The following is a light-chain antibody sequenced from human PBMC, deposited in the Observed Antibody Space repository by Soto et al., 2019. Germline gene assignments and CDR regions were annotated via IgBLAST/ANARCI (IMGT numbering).Light chain of an antibody. V-gene: IGLV2-8*01. J-gene: IGLJ1*01. Sequence: QSALTQPPSASGSPGQSVTISCTGTSSDVGAYNYVSWYQQHPGKVPKLMVYKVNKRPSGVPDRLSGSKSGNTASLTVSGLQCEDEADYYCTSYAGGNNIFGTGTKLTVL. CDR2: KVN. CDR1: SSDVGAYNY. CDR3: TSYAGGNNI.